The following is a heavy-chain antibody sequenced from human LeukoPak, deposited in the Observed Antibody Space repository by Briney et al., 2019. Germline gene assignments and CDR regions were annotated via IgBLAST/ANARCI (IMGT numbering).Heavy chain of an antibody. CDR3: ARGSYGSGSYLDY. V-gene: IGHV3-30*04. J-gene: IGHJ4*02. D-gene: IGHD3-10*01. CDR2: ISYDGSNK. CDR1: GFTFSSYS. Sequence: PGGAPRLSCAASGFTFSSYSMHWVRPAPGKGVEWVAVISYDGSNKYYADSVKGRFTISRDNSKNTLYLQMNSLRAEDTAVYYCARGSYGSGSYLDYWGQGTLVTVSS.